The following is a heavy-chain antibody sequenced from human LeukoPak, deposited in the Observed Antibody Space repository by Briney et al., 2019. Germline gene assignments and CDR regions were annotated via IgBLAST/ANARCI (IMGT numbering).Heavy chain of an antibody. Sequence: PSETLSLTCTVSGGSISSYYWSWIRQPPGKGLEWIGYIYYSGSTNYNPSLKSRVTISVDTSKNQFSLMLSSVTAADTAVYYCARLTHSSGSPTQDYWGQGTLVTVSS. CDR3: ARLTHSSGSPTQDY. D-gene: IGHD3-22*01. J-gene: IGHJ4*02. CDR2: IYYSGST. CDR1: GGSISSYY. V-gene: IGHV4-59*08.